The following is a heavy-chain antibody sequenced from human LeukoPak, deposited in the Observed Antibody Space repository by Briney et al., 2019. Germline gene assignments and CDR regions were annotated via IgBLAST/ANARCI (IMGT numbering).Heavy chain of an antibody. J-gene: IGHJ6*02. Sequence: GASVKVSCKASGYTFTSYDINWVRQATGQGLEWMGWMNPNSGNTGYAQKFQGRVTMTRNTSISTAYMELSSLRSEDTAVYYCARGNSGWYYYYGMDVWGQGTTATVSS. CDR2: MNPNSGNT. D-gene: IGHD6-19*01. CDR3: ARGNSGWYYYYGMDV. V-gene: IGHV1-8*01. CDR1: GYTFTSYD.